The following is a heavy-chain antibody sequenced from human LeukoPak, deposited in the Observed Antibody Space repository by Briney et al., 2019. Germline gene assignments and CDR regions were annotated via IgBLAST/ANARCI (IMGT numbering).Heavy chain of an antibody. CDR2: IYYSGST. CDR1: GGSISSSSYY. V-gene: IGHV4-39*02. D-gene: IGHD1-1*01. Sequence: SETLSLTCTVSGGSISSSSYYWGWIRQPPGKGLEWIGSIYYSGSTYYNPSLKSRVTISVDTSKNQFSLKLSSVTAADTAVYYCARDGTLNWFDPWGQGTLVTVSS. CDR3: ARDGTLNWFDP. J-gene: IGHJ5*02.